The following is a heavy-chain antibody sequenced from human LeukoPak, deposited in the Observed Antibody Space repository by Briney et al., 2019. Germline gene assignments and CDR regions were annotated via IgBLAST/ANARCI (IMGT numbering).Heavy chain of an antibody. CDR3: ARDVHGDYGSGWFDP. Sequence: ASVKVSCKTSGGTFNNSAISLVRQAPGQGLEWLGGIMPLFGTAGYAQKFQGRVTITQDESTRTVYLELTSLTSDDTAVYYCARDVHGDYGSGWFDPWGQGTLVSVSS. V-gene: IGHV1-69*13. D-gene: IGHD4-17*01. CDR2: IMPLFGTA. CDR1: GGTFNNSA. J-gene: IGHJ5*02.